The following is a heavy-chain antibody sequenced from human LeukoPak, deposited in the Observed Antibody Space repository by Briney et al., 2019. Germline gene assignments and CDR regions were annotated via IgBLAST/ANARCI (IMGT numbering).Heavy chain of an antibody. D-gene: IGHD2-2*01. V-gene: IGHV3-9*03. J-gene: IGHJ4*02. Sequence: PGGSLRLSCAASGFTFDDYAMHRVRHAPGKGLEGFSGISWNSGSIDYADSVKGRFTISRDNAKNSLYLQMNSLRAEDMALYYCAKGNCSSTSCYFDYWGQGTLVTVSS. CDR1: GFTFDDYA. CDR3: AKGNCSSTSCYFDY. CDR2: ISWNSGSI.